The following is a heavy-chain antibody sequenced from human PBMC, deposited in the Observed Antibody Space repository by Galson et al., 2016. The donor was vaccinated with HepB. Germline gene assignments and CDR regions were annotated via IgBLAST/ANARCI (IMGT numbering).Heavy chain of an antibody. CDR3: ARGGLYGGTPHYFDY. Sequence: CAISGDSVSSQTAGWNWIRQSPSRGLEWLGRTYYRSKWYYDYAESTKSRITINPDTSKNQFFLLLNSVTPEDTAVYYCARGGLYGGTPHYFDYWCQGILVTVSS. CDR2: TYYRSKWYY. J-gene: IGHJ4*02. CDR1: GDSVSSQTAG. V-gene: IGHV6-1*01. D-gene: IGHD4-23*01.